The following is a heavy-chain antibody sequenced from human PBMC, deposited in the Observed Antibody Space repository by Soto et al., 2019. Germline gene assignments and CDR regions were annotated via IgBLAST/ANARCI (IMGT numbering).Heavy chain of an antibody. D-gene: IGHD2-21*02. Sequence: ASVKVSCQASGYTLTSYAMHGVRQAPGQRLEWMGWINAGNGNTKYSQKFQGRVTITRDTSASTAYMELSSLRSEDTAVYYCARSIVVVTALDYWGQGTLVTVSS. CDR1: GYTLTSYA. CDR2: INAGNGNT. J-gene: IGHJ4*02. CDR3: ARSIVVVTALDY. V-gene: IGHV1-3*01.